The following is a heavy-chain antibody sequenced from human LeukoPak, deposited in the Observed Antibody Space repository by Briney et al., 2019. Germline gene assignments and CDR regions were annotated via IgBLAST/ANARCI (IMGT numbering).Heavy chain of an antibody. Sequence: GGSLRLSCAASGFTFSSYWMHWVRQAPGKGLVWVSRINSDGSSTSYADSVKGRFTISRDNSKNTLYLQMNSLRAEDTAVYYCAKDATGYSSSCEFDYWGQGTLVTVSS. CDR3: AKDATGYSSSCEFDY. CDR1: GFTFSSYW. D-gene: IGHD6-13*01. J-gene: IGHJ4*02. V-gene: IGHV3-74*01. CDR2: INSDGSST.